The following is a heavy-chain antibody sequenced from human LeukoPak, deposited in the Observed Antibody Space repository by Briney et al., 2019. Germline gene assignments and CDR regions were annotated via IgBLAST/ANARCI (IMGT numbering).Heavy chain of an antibody. V-gene: IGHV4-39*07. Sequence: SETLSLTCTVSGVSISSSNSYWGWIRQPPGKGLEWIGSIYYSGSTYYNPSLKSRVTISVDTSKNQFSLKLNSVTAADTAVYYCARVSWGSGSYYQSHFDYWGQGTLVTVSS. CDR2: IYYSGST. D-gene: IGHD3-10*01. CDR3: ARVSWGSGSYYQSHFDY. CDR1: GVSISSSNSY. J-gene: IGHJ4*02.